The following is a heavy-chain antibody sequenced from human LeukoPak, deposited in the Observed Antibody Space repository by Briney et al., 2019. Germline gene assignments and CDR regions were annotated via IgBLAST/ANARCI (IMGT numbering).Heavy chain of an antibody. D-gene: IGHD3-22*01. CDR3: ARTYYDSSEGDNWFDP. CDR2: ITSISRTI. J-gene: IGHJ5*02. CDR1: GFTFSGFS. Sequence: PGGSLRLSCAASGFTFSGFSMNWVRQAPGKGLEWVSFITSISRTIYYADSVKGRFTISRDNAKNLLYLQMNSLRAEDTAVYYWARTYYDSSEGDNWFDPWGQGTLVTVSS. V-gene: IGHV3-48*01.